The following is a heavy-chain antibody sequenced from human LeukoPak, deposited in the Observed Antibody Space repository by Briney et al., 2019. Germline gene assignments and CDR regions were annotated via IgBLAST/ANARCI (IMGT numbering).Heavy chain of an antibody. J-gene: IGHJ6*03. CDR3: AREVGGTGTTPEDPDYYYYMDV. CDR2: IIPTFGTA. D-gene: IGHD1-7*01. CDR1: GGTFSIYA. V-gene: IGHV1-69*13. Sequence: SVTVSFKASGGTFSIYAISWVRQAPGQGLEWMGGIIPTFGTANYAQKFQGRVTITADESTSTAYMELSSLRSEDTAVYYCAREVGGTGTTPEDPDYYYYMDVWGKGTTVTVSS.